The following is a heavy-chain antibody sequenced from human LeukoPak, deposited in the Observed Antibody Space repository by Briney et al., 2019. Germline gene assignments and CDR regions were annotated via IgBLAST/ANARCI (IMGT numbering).Heavy chain of an antibody. J-gene: IGHJ4*02. CDR1: RFTFSSYV. CDR2: ISGDGRST. D-gene: IGHD3-22*01. V-gene: IGHV3-23*01. Sequence: AGGSLRLSCAASRFTFSSYVMGWVRQAPGKGLECVSAISGDGRSTYYADSVKGRFTISREESKNTLYLQMNSLRDEDTAVYYCAKSSYYDSSGYYREYYFDYWGQGTLVTVSS. CDR3: AKSSYYDSSGYYREYYFDY.